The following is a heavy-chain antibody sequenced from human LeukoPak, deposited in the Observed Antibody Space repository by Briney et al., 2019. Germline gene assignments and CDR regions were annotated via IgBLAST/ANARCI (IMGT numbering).Heavy chain of an antibody. V-gene: IGHV3-33*01. Sequence: GGSLRLSCAASGFTFSSYGMHWVRQAPGKGLEWVAVIWYDGSNKYYADSVKGRFTISRDNSKNTLYLQMNSLKTEDTAVYYCTRPKPARDGYKTYWYFDLWGRGTLVTVSS. CDR3: TRPKPARDGYKTYWYFDL. CDR1: GFTFSSYG. J-gene: IGHJ2*01. D-gene: IGHD5-24*01. CDR2: IWYDGSNK.